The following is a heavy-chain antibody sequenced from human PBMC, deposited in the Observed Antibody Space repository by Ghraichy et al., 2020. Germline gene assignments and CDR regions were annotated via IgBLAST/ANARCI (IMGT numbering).Heavy chain of an antibody. J-gene: IGHJ4*02. CDR1: GGSISSSSYY. V-gene: IGHV4-39*01. CDR2: IYYSGST. CDR3: AGRTTVAGRGVYYFDY. D-gene: IGHD6-19*01. Sequence: SETLSLTCTVSGGSISSSSYYWGWIRQPPGKGLEWIGSIYYSGSTYYNPSLKSRVSISVDTSKNQFSLKLSSVTAADTAVYYCAGRTTVAGRGVYYFDYWAREPWSPSPQ.